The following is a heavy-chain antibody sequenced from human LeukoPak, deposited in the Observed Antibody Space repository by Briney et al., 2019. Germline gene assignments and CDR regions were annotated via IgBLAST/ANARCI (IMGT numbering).Heavy chain of an antibody. Sequence: PSETLSLTCNVSGGSIITSDYYWGWIRQPPGKGLDWIGTIYYNGNTYYSPSLKSRITISTDTSKNQFSLKLSSVTAADTAVYYCVRRGYHSGAFNIWGQGTMVTVSS. J-gene: IGHJ3*02. D-gene: IGHD5-18*01. V-gene: IGHV4-39*01. CDR3: VRRGYHSGAFNI. CDR1: GGSIITSDYY. CDR2: IYYNGNT.